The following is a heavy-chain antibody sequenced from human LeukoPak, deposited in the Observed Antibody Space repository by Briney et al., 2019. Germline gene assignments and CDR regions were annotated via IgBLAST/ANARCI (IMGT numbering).Heavy chain of an antibody. Sequence: ASVKVSCKASGGTFSSYAISWVRQAPGQGLEWMGWMNPNSGNTGYAHKFQGRLTMTTDTSTSTASLELCTLRPRATAVYYCARSIAARVDYWGQGTLVTVSS. CDR1: GGTFSSYA. J-gene: IGHJ4*02. V-gene: IGHV1-8*02. D-gene: IGHD6-6*01. CDR3: ARSIAARVDY. CDR2: MNPNSGNT.